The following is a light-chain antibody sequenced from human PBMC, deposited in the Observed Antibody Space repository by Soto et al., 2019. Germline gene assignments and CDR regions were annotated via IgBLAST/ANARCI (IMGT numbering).Light chain of an antibody. CDR1: SSDVGGYNY. V-gene: IGLV2-11*01. CDR3: CSYAGSYTRCV. Sequence: QSALTQPRSVSGSPGQSVTISCTGTSSDVGGYNYVSWYQQHPGKAPKLMIYDVSKRPSGVPDRFSGSKSGNTASLTISGLQAEDEADYYCCSYAGSYTRCVLGTGTKVTVL. J-gene: IGLJ1*01. CDR2: DVS.